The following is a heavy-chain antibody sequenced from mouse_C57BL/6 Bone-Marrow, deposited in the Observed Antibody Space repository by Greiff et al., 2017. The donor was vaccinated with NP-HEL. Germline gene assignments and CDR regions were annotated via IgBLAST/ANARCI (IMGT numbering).Heavy chain of an antibody. V-gene: IGHV3-1*01. CDR1: GYSITSGYD. CDR2: ISYSGST. Sequence: EVQLQQSGPGMVKPSQSLSLTCTVTGYSITSGYDWHWIRHFPGNKLEWMGYISYSGSTNYNPSLKSRISITHDTSKNHFFLKLNSVTTEDTATYYCAREDYDVWFAYWGQGTLVTVSA. CDR3: AREDYDVWFAY. J-gene: IGHJ3*01. D-gene: IGHD2-4*01.